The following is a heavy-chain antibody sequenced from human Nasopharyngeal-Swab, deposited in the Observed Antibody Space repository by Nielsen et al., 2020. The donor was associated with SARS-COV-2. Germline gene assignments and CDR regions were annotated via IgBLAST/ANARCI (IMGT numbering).Heavy chain of an antibody. CDR3: ARDHYGSGSPSMDV. CDR1: GGSVSSVSYY. Sequence: SETLSLTCTLSGGSVSSVSYYWSWIRQPPGKGLEWIGYIYYSGSTNYNPSLKSRVTISVDTSKNQFSLKLSSVTAADTAVYYCARDHYGSGSPSMDVWGQGTTVTVSS. D-gene: IGHD3-10*01. V-gene: IGHV4-61*01. J-gene: IGHJ6*02. CDR2: IYYSGST.